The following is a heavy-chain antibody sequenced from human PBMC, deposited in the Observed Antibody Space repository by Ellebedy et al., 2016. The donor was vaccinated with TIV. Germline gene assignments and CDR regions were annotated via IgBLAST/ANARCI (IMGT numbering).Heavy chain of an antibody. D-gene: IGHD3-22*01. CDR3: AKGRGGGSDTSAPRYYFDY. J-gene: IGHJ4*02. CDR1: GFTFSRSG. CDR2: IVVGSGNT. V-gene: IGHV1-58*01. Sequence: AASVKVSCKASGFTFSRSGVQWVRQARGQRLEWIGWIVVGSGNTNYAQKFQERVTITRDMSTSTAYIELSSLRAEDTAVYYCAKGRGGGSDTSAPRYYFDYWGLGTLVTVSS.